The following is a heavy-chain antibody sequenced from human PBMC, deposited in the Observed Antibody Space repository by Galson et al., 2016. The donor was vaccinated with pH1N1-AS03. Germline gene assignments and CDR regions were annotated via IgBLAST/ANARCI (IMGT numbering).Heavy chain of an antibody. V-gene: IGHV4-39*07. Sequence: ETLSLTCTVSGDSISGTPYYWGWIRQPPGKGLEWIGTIYFRGATYYSPSLKSRVTISIDSSKNLFSLSLSSVTAADTAVYYCARHVGGSYPNNLDSWGQGTLIIVSS. CDR3: ARHVGGSYPNNLDS. D-gene: IGHD1-26*01. J-gene: IGHJ4*02. CDR2: IYFRGAT. CDR1: GDSISGTPYY.